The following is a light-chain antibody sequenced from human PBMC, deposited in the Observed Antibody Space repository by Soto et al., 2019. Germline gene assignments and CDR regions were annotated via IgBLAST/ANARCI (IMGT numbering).Light chain of an antibody. J-gene: IGKJ4*01. CDR1: QSLLHSNGYNY. CDR3: MQALQAPLT. V-gene: IGKV2-28*01. CDR2: MGS. Sequence: DIVMTQSPLSLPFTPGEPASISCRSSQSLLHSNGYNYLDWFLQKPGQSPQLLIYMGSNRDSGVPDRFSGSGSGTDFTLKISRVEAEDVRIYYCMQALQAPLTFGGGTKVEI.